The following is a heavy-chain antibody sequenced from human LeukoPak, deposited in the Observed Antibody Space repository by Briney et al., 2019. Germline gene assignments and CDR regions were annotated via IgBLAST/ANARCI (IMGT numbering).Heavy chain of an antibody. CDR1: GGSISSGGYY. CDR3: ARDIHIAAAGNDAFDI. V-gene: IGHV4-30-2*01. CDR2: IYHSGST. Sequence: SETLSLTCTVSGGSISSGGYYWSWIRQPPGKGLEWIGYIYHSGSTYYNPSLKSRVTISVDRSKNQFSLKLSSVTAADTAVYYCARDIHIAAAGNDAFDIWGQGTMVTVSS. D-gene: IGHD6-13*01. J-gene: IGHJ3*02.